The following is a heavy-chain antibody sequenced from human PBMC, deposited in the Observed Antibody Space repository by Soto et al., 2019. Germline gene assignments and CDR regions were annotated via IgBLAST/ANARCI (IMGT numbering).Heavy chain of an antibody. V-gene: IGHV3-7*03. D-gene: IGHD6-6*01. CDR2: IKQDGSGK. Sequence: GGSLRLSGAASEFTFSTYWMNWVRQAPGKGLEWVANIKQDGSGKNYVDSVKGRFTISRDNAKNSLFLQMNSLRAEDTAVYYCAGSSGWIHSHWGQGTQVTVSS. CDR1: EFTFSTYW. J-gene: IGHJ4*02. CDR3: AGSSGWIHSH.